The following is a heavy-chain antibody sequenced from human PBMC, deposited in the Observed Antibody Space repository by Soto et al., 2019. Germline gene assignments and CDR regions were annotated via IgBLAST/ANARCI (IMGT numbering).Heavy chain of an antibody. V-gene: IGHV5-10-1*01. J-gene: IGHJ6*02. D-gene: IGHD3-16*01. CDR1: GDSFTSYW. CDR3: ARRAHMSRRGETFSYYYYGMDV. Sequence: PGESLKISCKGSGDSFTSYWISWVRQMPGKGLEWMGRIDPIDSYTNYSPSFQGHVTISADKSISTAYLQWSSLKASDTAMYYCARRAHMSRRGETFSYYYYGMDVWGQGTTVTVSS. CDR2: IDPIDSYT.